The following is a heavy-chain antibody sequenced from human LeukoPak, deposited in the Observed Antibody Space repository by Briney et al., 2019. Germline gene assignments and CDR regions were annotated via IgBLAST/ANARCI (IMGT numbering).Heavy chain of an antibody. J-gene: IGHJ3*02. CDR1: GGSISSYY. Sequence: SETLSLTCTVSGGSISSYYWSWIRQPAGKGLEWIGRIYTSGSTNYNPSLKSRVTISVDTSKNQFSPKLSSVTAADTAVYYCASYSSSTGDAFDIWGQGTMVTVSS. CDR2: IYTSGST. D-gene: IGHD6-6*01. V-gene: IGHV4-4*07. CDR3: ASYSSSTGDAFDI.